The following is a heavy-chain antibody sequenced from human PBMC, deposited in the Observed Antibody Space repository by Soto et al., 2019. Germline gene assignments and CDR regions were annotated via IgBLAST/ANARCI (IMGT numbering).Heavy chain of an antibody. Sequence: QVKLVQSGAEVKEPGSSVKVSCKASGRTFGNSAISWVRQDPGQGLEWMGGIIPVFGTVSYPQKFEGRVTIAADESTSTVFMKMRRLTSEDTAGYYCAKVMAAAGYDSWGQGPLVTVSS. V-gene: IGHV1-69*01. D-gene: IGHD3-16*01. CDR1: GRTFGNSA. CDR3: AKVMAAAGYDS. J-gene: IGHJ4*02. CDR2: IIPVFGTV.